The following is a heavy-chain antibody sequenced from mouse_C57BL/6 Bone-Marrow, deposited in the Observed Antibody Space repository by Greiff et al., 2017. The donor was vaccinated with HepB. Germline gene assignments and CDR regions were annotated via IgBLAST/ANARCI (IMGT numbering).Heavy chain of an antibody. V-gene: IGHV14-1*01. CDR1: GFTIKDYY. Sequence: VQLQQSGAELVRPGASVKLSCTASGFTIKDYYMHWVKQRPEQGLEWIGRIDPEDGDTEYAPKFQGKATMTADTSSNTAYLQLSSLTSEDTAVYYCTTPPLKDAMDYWGQGTSVTVSS. J-gene: IGHJ4*01. CDR3: TTPPLKDAMDY. CDR2: IDPEDGDT. D-gene: IGHD1-3*01.